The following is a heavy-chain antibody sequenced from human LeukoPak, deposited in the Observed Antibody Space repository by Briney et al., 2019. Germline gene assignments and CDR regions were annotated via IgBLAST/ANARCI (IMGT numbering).Heavy chain of an antibody. CDR1: GFTFSSYA. D-gene: IGHD3-22*01. V-gene: IGHV3-30-3*01. Sequence: GGSLRLSCAASGFTFSSYAMHWVRQAPGKGLEWVAVISYDGSNKYYADSVKGRFTISRDNSKNTLYLQMNSLRAEDTAVYYCARDYYDSSGQGAFDIWGQGTMVTVSS. CDR3: ARDYYDSSGQGAFDI. J-gene: IGHJ3*02. CDR2: ISYDGSNK.